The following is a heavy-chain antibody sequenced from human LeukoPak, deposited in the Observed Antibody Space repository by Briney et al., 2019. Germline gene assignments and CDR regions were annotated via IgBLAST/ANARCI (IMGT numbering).Heavy chain of an antibody. D-gene: IGHD4-17*01. J-gene: IGHJ4*02. CDR3: ARLFGGVTTFDY. CDR2: INPNGGDT. V-gene: IGHV3-7*01. Sequence: GGSLRLSCAASGFSLSAYWMSWIRQRPGKGLEWVASINPNGGDTSYMDSLRGRFTISTDYARNSLHLQMTSPRADDTAVYFCARLFGGVTTFDYWGQGALVIVSS. CDR1: GFSLSAYW.